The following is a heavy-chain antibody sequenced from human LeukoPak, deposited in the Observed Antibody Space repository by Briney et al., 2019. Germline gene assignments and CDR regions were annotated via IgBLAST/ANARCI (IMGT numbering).Heavy chain of an antibody. Sequence: PGGSLRLSCAASGFTFSSYSMNWVRQAPGKGLEWVSSISSSSSYIYYADSVKGRFTISRDNAKNSLYLQINSLRAEDTAVYYCARDPDSSGYYYGAFDIWGQGTMVTVSP. V-gene: IGHV3-21*01. J-gene: IGHJ3*02. CDR3: ARDPDSSGYYYGAFDI. CDR2: ISSSSSYI. D-gene: IGHD3-22*01. CDR1: GFTFSSYS.